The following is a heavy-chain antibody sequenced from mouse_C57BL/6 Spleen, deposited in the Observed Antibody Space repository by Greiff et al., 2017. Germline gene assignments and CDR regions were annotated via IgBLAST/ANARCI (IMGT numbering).Heavy chain of an antibody. V-gene: IGHV1-62-2*01. J-gene: IGHJ3*01. D-gene: IGHD2-4*01. CDR1: GYTFTEYT. CDR3: ARHEDPDYYDSAWFAY. Sequence: QVQLKESGAELVKPGASVTLSCKASGYTFTEYTIHWVKQRSGQGLEWIGWFYPGSGSIKYNEKFKDKATLTADKSSSTVYMELSRLTSEDSAVYFCARHEDPDYYDSAWFAYWGQGTLVTVSA. CDR2: FYPGSGSI.